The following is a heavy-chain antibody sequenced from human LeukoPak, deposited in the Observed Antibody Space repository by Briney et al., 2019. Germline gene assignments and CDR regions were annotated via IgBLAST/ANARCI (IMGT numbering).Heavy chain of an antibody. CDR2: MYSGGST. Sequence: PGGSLRLSCAASGFTVSSNYMSWVRQAPGKGLEWVSVMYSGGSTYYADSVRGRFTISRDNSKNTLYLQMNSLRAEDTAVYYCARDPGILTGYDYWGQGTLVTVSS. CDR1: GFTVSSNY. J-gene: IGHJ4*02. D-gene: IGHD3-9*01. V-gene: IGHV3-53*01. CDR3: ARDPGILTGYDY.